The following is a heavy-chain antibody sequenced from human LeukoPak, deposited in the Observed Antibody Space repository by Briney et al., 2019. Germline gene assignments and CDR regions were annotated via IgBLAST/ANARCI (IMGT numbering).Heavy chain of an antibody. J-gene: IGHJ3*02. Sequence: PGGSLRLSCAASGFTFSSYAMHWVRQAPGKGLEYVSAISSNGGSTYYANSVKGRFTISRDNSKNTLYLQMGSLRAEDMAVYYCARSPEEVVNPEYAFDIWGQGTMVTVSS. CDR1: GFTFSSYA. CDR3: ARSPEEVVNPEYAFDI. D-gene: IGHD3-22*01. V-gene: IGHV3-64*01. CDR2: ISSNGGST.